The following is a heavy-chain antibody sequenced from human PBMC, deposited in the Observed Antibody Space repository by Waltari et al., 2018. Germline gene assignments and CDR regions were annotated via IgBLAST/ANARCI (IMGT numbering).Heavy chain of an antibody. CDR3: AKDPTAGYSSGWPGDY. CDR2: IRYDGSNK. J-gene: IGHJ4*02. CDR1: GFTFRSYG. V-gene: IGHV3-30*02. Sequence: QVQLVESGGGVVQPGGSLRLSCAASGFTFRSYGMHWVRQAPGKGLEWVAFIRYDGSNKYYADSVKGRFTISRDNSKNTLYLQMNSLRAEDTAVYYCAKDPTAGYSSGWPGDYWGQGTLVTVSS. D-gene: IGHD6-19*01.